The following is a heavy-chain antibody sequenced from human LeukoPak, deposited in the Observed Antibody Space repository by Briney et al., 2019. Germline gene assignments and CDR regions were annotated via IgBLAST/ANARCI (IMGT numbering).Heavy chain of an antibody. V-gene: IGHV3-49*04. J-gene: IGHJ6*03. CDR3: SREATSHYYYYYMDV. Sequence: PGGSLRLFCITSGFTFGDYAMSWVRQAPGKGLEWVGFIRYRRYGGTIYYAAAVEGRFTISRDDSKGIVYLQMNSLKTDDTAVYFCSREATSHYYYYYMDVWGKGTTVTVSS. CDR1: GFTFGDYA. CDR2: IRYRRYGGTI.